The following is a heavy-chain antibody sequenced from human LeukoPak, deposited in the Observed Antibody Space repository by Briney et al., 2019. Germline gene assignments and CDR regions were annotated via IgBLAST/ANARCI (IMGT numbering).Heavy chain of an antibody. J-gene: IGHJ6*03. CDR3: ARAVSWTDYYYYMDV. V-gene: IGHV4-4*02. Sequence: PSGTLSLTCAVSGGSISSSNWWSWVRQPPGKGLEWIGEIYHSGSTNYNPSLKSRVTISVDTSKNQFSLKLSSVTAADTAVYYCARAVSWTDYYYYMDVWGKGTTVTVSS. CDR1: GGSISSSNW. D-gene: IGHD6-13*01. CDR2: IYHSGST.